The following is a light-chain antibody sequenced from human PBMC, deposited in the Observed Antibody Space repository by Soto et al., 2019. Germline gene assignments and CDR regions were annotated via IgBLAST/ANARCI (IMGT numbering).Light chain of an antibody. Sequence: DIQMTQSPSSLSASVGDRVTITCRASQSISSYLYWYQQKPGKAPKLLIYAASSLQSGVPSRFSGSGSGTDFTLTISSLQPEDFATYYCQQSSSTPLYTFGQGTKLEIK. J-gene: IGKJ2*01. CDR1: QSISSY. V-gene: IGKV1-39*01. CDR2: AAS. CDR3: QQSSSTPLYT.